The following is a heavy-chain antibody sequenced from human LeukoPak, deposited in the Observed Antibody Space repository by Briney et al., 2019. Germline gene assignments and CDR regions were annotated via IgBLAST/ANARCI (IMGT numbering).Heavy chain of an antibody. D-gene: IGHD3-9*01. CDR2: INHSGST. CDR3: AGLYYDILTGYYKGNY. CDR1: GGSFSGYY. Sequence: SETLPLTCAVYGGSFSGYYWSWIRQPPGKGLEWIGEINHSGSTNYNPSLKSRVTISVDTSKNQFSLKLSSVTAADTAVYYCAGLYYDILTGYYKGNYWGQGTLVTVSS. V-gene: IGHV4-34*01. J-gene: IGHJ4*02.